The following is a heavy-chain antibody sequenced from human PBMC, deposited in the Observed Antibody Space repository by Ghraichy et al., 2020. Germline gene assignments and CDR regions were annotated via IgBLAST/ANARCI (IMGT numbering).Heavy chain of an antibody. CDR3: ARLDPTDIVVVPAAILLQH. CDR1: GFTFSDYY. V-gene: IGHV3-11*01. CDR2: ISSSGSTI. Sequence: GGSLRLSCAASGFTFSDYYMRWIRQAPGKGLEWVSYISSSGSTIYYADSVKGRFTISRDNAKNSLYLQMNSLRAEDTAVYYCARLDPTDIVVVPAAILLQHWGQGTLVTVSS. D-gene: IGHD2-2*02. J-gene: IGHJ1*01.